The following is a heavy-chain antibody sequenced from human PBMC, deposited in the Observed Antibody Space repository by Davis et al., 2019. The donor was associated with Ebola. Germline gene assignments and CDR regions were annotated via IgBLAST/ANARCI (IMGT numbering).Heavy chain of an antibody. CDR1: GITFSNAW. V-gene: IGHV3-15*07. Sequence: GGSLRLSCAASGITFSNAWMNWVRQAPGKGLEWVGRIKSKSDGGTTDYAAPVKGRCTISRDDSKNTLYLQMNSLRAEDTAVYYCARGIVLVVYAIKYYYGMDVWGQGTTVTVSS. CDR2: IKSKSDGGTT. D-gene: IGHD2-8*02. CDR3: ARGIVLVVYAIKYYYGMDV. J-gene: IGHJ6*02.